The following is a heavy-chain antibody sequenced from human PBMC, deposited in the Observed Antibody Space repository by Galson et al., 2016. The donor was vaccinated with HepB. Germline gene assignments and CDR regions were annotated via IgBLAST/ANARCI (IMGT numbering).Heavy chain of an antibody. D-gene: IGHD6-19*01. CDR2: IYYSGRT. Sequence: LSLTCTVSGASISGYYLSWIRQPPGKGLEWIGYIYYSGRTNSNPSLKSRVTISVDTSKNQFTLKLSAVTAADTAVYYCARDDSGGWYGFPYGMDIWGQGATVTVSS. CDR3: ARDDSGGWYGFPYGMDI. CDR1: GASISGYY. J-gene: IGHJ6*02. V-gene: IGHV4-59*01.